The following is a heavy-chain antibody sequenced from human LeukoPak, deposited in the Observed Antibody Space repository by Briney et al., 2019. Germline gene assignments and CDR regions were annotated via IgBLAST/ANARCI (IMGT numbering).Heavy chain of an antibody. D-gene: IGHD2-15*01. CDR1: GFTFSSYA. CDR3: AKGHRYCTSGNCNSAVDY. Sequence: GGSLRLSCSASGFTFSSYAMHWVRQAPGKGLEYVSAISSNGGSTYYADSVKGRFTISRDNSKNTLYLQMNSLGAEDTAVYYCAKGHRYCTSGNCNSAVDYWGQGTLVTVSS. J-gene: IGHJ4*02. V-gene: IGHV3-64*04. CDR2: ISSNGGST.